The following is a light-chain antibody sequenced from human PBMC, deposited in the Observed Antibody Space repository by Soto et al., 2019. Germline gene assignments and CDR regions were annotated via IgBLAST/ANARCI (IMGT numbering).Light chain of an antibody. CDR1: QSMSSW. CDR3: QQYKTYST. J-gene: IGKJ4*01. Sequence: DIQMTQSPSTLSASVGDKVTITCRASQSMSSWLAWYQQKPGKAPNLLIYKASKLESGVPSRFSSTRFGTEFSLNSSRLQPDDFANYYSQQYKTYSTFGGRNTVDIK. CDR2: KAS. V-gene: IGKV1-5*03.